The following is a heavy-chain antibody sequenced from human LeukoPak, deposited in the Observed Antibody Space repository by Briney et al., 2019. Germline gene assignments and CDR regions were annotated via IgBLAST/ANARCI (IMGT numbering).Heavy chain of an antibody. CDR3: ARSCRSGSYYVFAY. V-gene: IGHV3-20*04. J-gene: IGHJ4*02. Sequence: GGSLRLSCAASGFTFDGYGMSWVRQAPGKGLEWVSGINWNGGSTGYADSVKGRFTISRDNAKNSLYLQMNSLRAEDTALYYCARSCRSGSYYVFAYWGQGTLVTVSS. CDR1: GFTFDGYG. CDR2: INWNGGST. D-gene: IGHD1-26*01.